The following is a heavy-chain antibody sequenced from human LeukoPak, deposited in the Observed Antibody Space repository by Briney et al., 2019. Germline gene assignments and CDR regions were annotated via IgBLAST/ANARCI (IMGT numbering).Heavy chain of an antibody. V-gene: IGHV4-61*02. CDR3: ARERRYFDL. CDR1: GGSTSSGSYY. CDR2: IYTSGTT. J-gene: IGHJ2*01. Sequence: PSETLSLTCTVSGGSTSSGSYYWSWIRQPAGKGLEWIGRIYTSGTTDYSPFLKSRVTISVDTSKNQFSLKLSSVTAADTAVYCCARERRYFDLWGRGTLVTVSS.